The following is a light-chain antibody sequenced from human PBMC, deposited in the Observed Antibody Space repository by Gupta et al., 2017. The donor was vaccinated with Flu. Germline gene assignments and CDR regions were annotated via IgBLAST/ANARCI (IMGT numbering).Light chain of an antibody. CDR1: STIRGGNY. CDR2: KND. CDR3: AAEDDNSSGPV. V-gene: IGLV1-47*01. J-gene: IGLJ3*02. Sequence: RATSTSFRSSTIRGGNYVYCQQQPAGTPPNLIIDKNDQRPSGAPDRSSGSTCGTSASTATSGLREEDAAYYYCAAEDDNSSGPVFGGGTRLTVL.